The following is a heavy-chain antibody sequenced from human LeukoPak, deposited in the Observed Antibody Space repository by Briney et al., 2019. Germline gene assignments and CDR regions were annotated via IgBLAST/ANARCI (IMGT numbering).Heavy chain of an antibody. CDR1: GFTLSSYE. Sequence: RGSLRLSCAASGFTLSSYEMNWVRHAPGKGLEWVSYISSSGSTIYYADSVKGRFTISRDNAKNSLYLQMNSLRAEDTAVYYCAELGITMIGGVWGKGTTVTISS. J-gene: IGHJ6*04. CDR2: ISSSGSTI. V-gene: IGHV3-48*03. D-gene: IGHD3-10*02. CDR3: AELGITMIGGV.